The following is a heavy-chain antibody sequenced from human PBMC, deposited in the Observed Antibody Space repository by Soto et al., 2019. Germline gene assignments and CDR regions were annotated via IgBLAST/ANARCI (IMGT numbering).Heavy chain of an antibody. D-gene: IGHD2-21*02. CDR1: GFTFSSYG. J-gene: IGHJ4*02. V-gene: IGHV3-30*18. CDR3: AKDAGTYCGGDCYSPPNY. Sequence: QVQLVESGGGVVQPGRSLRLSCAASGFTFSSYGMHWVRQAPGKGLEWVAVISYDGSNKYYADSVKGRFTISRDNSKNTLYLQMNSLRAEDTAVYYCAKDAGTYCGGDCYSPPNYWGQGPLVTVSS. CDR2: ISYDGSNK.